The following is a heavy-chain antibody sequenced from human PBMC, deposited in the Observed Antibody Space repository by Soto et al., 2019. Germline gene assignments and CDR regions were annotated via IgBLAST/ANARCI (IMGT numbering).Heavy chain of an antibody. J-gene: IGHJ4*02. CDR3: RGESRDSSSSRFDY. D-gene: IGHD6-6*01. CDR1: GGSFSGYY. Sequence: SETLSLTCAVYGGSFSGYYWSWIRQPPGKGLEWIGEINHSGSTNYNPSLKSRVTISVDTSKNQFSLKLSSVTAADTAVYYCRGESRDSSSSRFDYWGQGTLVTVSS. V-gene: IGHV4-34*01. CDR2: INHSGST.